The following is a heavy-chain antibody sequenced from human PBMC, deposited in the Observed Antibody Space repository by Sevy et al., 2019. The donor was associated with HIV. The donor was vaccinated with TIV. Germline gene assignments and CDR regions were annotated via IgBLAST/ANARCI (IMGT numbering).Heavy chain of an antibody. D-gene: IGHD2-15*01. J-gene: IGHJ4*02. CDR2: INEDGSKQ. CDR1: GFIFNDYW. V-gene: IGHV3-7*03. CDR3: ARAIGISASF. Sequence: GGSLRLSCAASGFIFNDYWMHWVRQAPGKGLEWVANINEDGSKQYYVESVKGGCTISRDNAKSSAFLEMNSLRVDDAAIYYCARAIGISASFWGQGTLVTVSS.